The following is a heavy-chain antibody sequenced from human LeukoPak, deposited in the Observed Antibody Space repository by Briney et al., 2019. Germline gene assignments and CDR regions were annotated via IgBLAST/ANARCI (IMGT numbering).Heavy chain of an antibody. V-gene: IGHV3-23*01. CDR1: GFTFSSYG. CDR3: VRLTAAGRRTDFDY. Sequence: GGSLRLSCAASGFTFSSYGMSWVRQAPGKGPECVSAISPSGRSTYYADSVKGRFTISRDNSKNTLYLQMNSLRTEDTAVYYCVRLTAAGRRTDFDYWGQGTLVTVSS. J-gene: IGHJ4*02. CDR2: ISPSGRST. D-gene: IGHD6-13*01.